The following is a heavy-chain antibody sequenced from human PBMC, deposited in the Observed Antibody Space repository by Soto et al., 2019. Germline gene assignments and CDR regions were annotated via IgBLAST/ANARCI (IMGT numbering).Heavy chain of an antibody. V-gene: IGHV1-69*06. CDR1: GGSFSSYS. D-gene: IGHD6-13*01. CDR2: IVPLFRTT. CDR3: ARGGYSSTWSHLLYSSGLDV. Sequence: VQLVQSGAEAKKPGSSVKVSCKTSGGSFSSYSISWVLHAPGQGLEWMGGIVPLFRTTNYAQKFQGRVNITADTSTYTVYMELSGLRSGDPAVYYCARGGYSSTWSHLLYSSGLDVLCHGTTVTGSS. J-gene: IGHJ6*02.